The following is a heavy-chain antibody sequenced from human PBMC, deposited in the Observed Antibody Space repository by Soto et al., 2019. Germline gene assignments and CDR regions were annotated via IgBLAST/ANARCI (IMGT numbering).Heavy chain of an antibody. CDR2: ISAYNGNT. J-gene: IGHJ3*02. V-gene: IGHV1-18*01. CDR3: ARDAYSSGWGPFDAFDI. Sequence: ASVQVSCKASGYTFTSYGISWVRQAPGQGLEWMGWISAYNGNTNYAQKLQGRVTMTTDTSTSTAYMELRSLRSDDTAVYYCARDAYSSGWGPFDAFDIWGQGTMVTV. CDR1: GYTFTSYG. D-gene: IGHD6-19*01.